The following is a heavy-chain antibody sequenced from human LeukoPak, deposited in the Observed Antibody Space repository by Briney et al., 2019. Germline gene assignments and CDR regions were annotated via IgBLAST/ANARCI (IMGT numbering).Heavy chain of an antibody. Sequence: SETLSLTCTVSGGSISSSSYYWGWTRQPPGKGLEWIGSIYYSGSTYYNPSLKSRVTISVDTSKNQFSLKLSSVTAADTAVYYCARDTRDYYDSSGFYYPLDYWGQGTLVTVSS. D-gene: IGHD3-22*01. CDR3: ARDTRDYYDSSGFYYPLDY. CDR2: IYYSGST. V-gene: IGHV4-39*07. CDR1: GGSISSSSYY. J-gene: IGHJ4*02.